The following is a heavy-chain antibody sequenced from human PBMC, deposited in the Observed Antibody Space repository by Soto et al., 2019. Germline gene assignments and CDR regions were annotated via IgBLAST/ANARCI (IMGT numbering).Heavy chain of an antibody. CDR2: IWYDGSNK. J-gene: IGHJ4*02. CDR3: ARGADYWYYDIWTGYYPTQYYFDN. Sequence: GGSLRLSCAASGFPFSSYGMHRVRQAPGKGLEWVAVIWYDGSNKYYADSVKGRFTISRDNSKNTLYLQMNSLRAEDTAVYYCARGADYWYYDIWTGYYPTQYYFDNWGQGTLVTVSS. D-gene: IGHD3-9*01. V-gene: IGHV3-33*01. CDR1: GFPFSSYG.